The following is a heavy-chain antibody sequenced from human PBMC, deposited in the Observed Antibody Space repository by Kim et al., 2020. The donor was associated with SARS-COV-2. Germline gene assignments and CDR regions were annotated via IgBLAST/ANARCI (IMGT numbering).Heavy chain of an antibody. Sequence: GGSLRLSCAASGFTFSSYGMHWVRQAPGKGLEWVAVIWYDGSNKYYADSVKGRFTISRDNSKNTLYLQMNSLRAEDTAVYYCARDRVAAAAPLYYYYYGMDVWGQGTTVTVSS. CDR2: IWYDGSNK. D-gene: IGHD6-13*01. J-gene: IGHJ6*02. V-gene: IGHV3-33*01. CDR1: GFTFSSYG. CDR3: ARDRVAAAAPLYYYYYGMDV.